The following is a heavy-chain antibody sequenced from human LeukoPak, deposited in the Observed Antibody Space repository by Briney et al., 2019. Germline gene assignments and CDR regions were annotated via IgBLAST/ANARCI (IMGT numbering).Heavy chain of an antibody. CDR3: AKTTSRGYGSSGPGY. CDR2: ISGSGGST. CDR1: GFTFSSYA. V-gene: IGHV3-23*01. D-gene: IGHD3-22*01. Sequence: GGSLRLSCAASGFTFSSYAMSWVRQAPGKGLEWVSAISGSGGSTYYADSVKGRFTISRDNSKNTLYLQMNSLRAEDTAGYFCAKTTSRGYGSSGPGYWGQGTLVTVSS. J-gene: IGHJ4*02.